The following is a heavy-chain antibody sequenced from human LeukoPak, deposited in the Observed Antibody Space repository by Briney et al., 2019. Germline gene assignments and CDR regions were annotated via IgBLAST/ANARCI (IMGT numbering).Heavy chain of an antibody. CDR1: GFTFSSYA. CDR2: ISYDGRNK. CDR3: VRGLWTAMGAGAY. D-gene: IGHD5-18*01. J-gene: IGHJ4*02. V-gene: IGHV3-30*04. Sequence: GRSLRLSCAASGFTFSSYAMHWVRQAPGKGLEWVAVISYDGRNKYYADSVKGRFTISRDNSKSTLYLQMDSLRIEDTSMYYCVRGLWTAMGAGAYWGQGTLVAVSS.